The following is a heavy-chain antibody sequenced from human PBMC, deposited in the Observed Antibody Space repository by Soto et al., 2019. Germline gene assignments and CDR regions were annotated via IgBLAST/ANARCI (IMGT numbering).Heavy chain of an antibody. Sequence: ASVKVACKASGYTFTSYYMHWVRQAPGQGLEWMGIINPSGGSTSYAQKFQGRVTMTRDTSTSTVYMELSSLRSEDTAVYYCARERYSSSWYYYYGMVVWGKGTTVTVSS. D-gene: IGHD6-13*01. CDR1: GYTFTSYY. CDR3: ARERYSSSWYYYYGMVV. V-gene: IGHV1-46*01. J-gene: IGHJ6*04. CDR2: INPSGGST.